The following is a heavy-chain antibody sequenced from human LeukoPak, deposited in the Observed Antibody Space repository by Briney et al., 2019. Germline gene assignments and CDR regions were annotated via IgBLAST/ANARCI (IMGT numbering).Heavy chain of an antibody. Sequence: SETLSLTCTVSGGSISSGDYYWSWIRQPPGKGLEWIGYIYYSGSTYYNPSLKSRVTISVDTSKNQFSLKLSSVTAADTSVYYFARGRYYYDSSGPSRGAFDIWGQGTMVTVSS. V-gene: IGHV4-30-4*01. D-gene: IGHD3-22*01. CDR3: ARGRYYYDSSGPSRGAFDI. CDR1: GGSISSGDYY. CDR2: IYYSGST. J-gene: IGHJ3*02.